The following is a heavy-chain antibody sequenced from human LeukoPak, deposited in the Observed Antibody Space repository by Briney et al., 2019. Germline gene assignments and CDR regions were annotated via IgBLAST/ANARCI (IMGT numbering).Heavy chain of an antibody. CDR3: ARRAPAGRCVDF. D-gene: IGHD6-13*01. J-gene: IGHJ4*02. CDR2: INPNGGST. Sequence: ASVKVSCKASGYSFISHYIHWVRQAPGQGLEWMGIINPNGGSTTYAQKFQGRVTMTSDTSTRTVYMELSSLRSEDTAVFYCARRAPAGRCVDFWGQGTLLTVSS. CDR1: GYSFISHY. V-gene: IGHV1-46*01.